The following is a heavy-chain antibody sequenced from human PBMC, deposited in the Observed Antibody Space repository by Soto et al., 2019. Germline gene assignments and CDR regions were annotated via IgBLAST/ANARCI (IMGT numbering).Heavy chain of an antibody. D-gene: IGHD1-1*01. J-gene: IGHJ5*02. CDR2: IYATGTT. CDR3: VRDGTKTLRDWFDP. CDR1: GASISGFY. V-gene: IGHV4-4*07. Sequence: SETLSLTCTASGASISGFYWSWIRKSAGKGLEWIGRIYATGTTDYNPSLKSRVMMSVDTSKKQFSLKLRSVTAADTAVYYCVRDGTKTLRDWFDPWGQGISVTVSS.